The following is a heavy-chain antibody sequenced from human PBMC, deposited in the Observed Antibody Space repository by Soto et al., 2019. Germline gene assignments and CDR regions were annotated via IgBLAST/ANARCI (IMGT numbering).Heavy chain of an antibody. CDR1: GYTFTSYY. CDR3: ARDGSIVGFPHAFDI. J-gene: IGHJ3*02. Sequence: QVQLVQSGAEVKKPGASVKVSCKASGYTFTSYYMHWVRQAPGQGLEWMGIINPSGGSTSYAQKFQGRVTMTRDTSTSTVYMELSSLRSEDTAVYYCARDGSIVGFPHAFDIWGQGTMVTVSS. D-gene: IGHD1-26*01. CDR2: INPSGGST. V-gene: IGHV1-46*01.